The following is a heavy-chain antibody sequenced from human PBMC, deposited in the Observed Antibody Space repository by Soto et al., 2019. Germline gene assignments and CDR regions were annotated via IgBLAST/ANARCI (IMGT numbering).Heavy chain of an antibody. CDR2: MSYSGSS. D-gene: IGHD2-15*01. V-gene: IGHV4-59*08. J-gene: IGHJ2*01. CDR1: GGSSDNSY. Sequence: SETLSLTCTVSGGSSDNSYWSWIRQPPGKGLEWIAYMSYSGSSTYSPSLRSRVTMSTDTSKNQFSLKLSSVTAADTAVYYCAGLVGSYWFFDLWGRGTLVTVSS. CDR3: AGLVGSYWFFDL.